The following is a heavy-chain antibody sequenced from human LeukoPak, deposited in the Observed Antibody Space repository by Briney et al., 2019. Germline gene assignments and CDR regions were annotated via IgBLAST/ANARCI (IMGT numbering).Heavy chain of an antibody. CDR3: ARSTITIFGVVTIGY. D-gene: IGHD3-3*01. CDR1: GYTFTSYY. V-gene: IGHV1-46*01. CDR2: INPSGGST. J-gene: IGHJ4*02. Sequence: GASVKVSCKASGYTFTSYYMHWLRQAPGQGLEWMGIINPSGGSTNYAQKFQGRVTITRNTSISTAYMELSSLRSEDTAVYYCARSTITIFGVVTIGYWGQGTLVTVSS.